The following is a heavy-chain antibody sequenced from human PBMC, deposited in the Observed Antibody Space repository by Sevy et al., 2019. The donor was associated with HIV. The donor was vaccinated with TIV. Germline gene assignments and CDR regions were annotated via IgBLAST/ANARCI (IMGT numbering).Heavy chain of an antibody. CDR1: GDSVSSNSAA. V-gene: IGHV6-1*01. Sequence: KQSQTLSLTCAISGDSVSSNSAAWNWIRQSPSRGLEWLGRTYYRSKWYNDYAVSVKSRITINPDTSKNQLSLQLNSVTPEDTAVYYCARDRAVSQPKDDYGGVIDYWGQGTLVTVSS. D-gene: IGHD4-17*01. CDR2: TYYRSKWYN. CDR3: ARDRAVSQPKDDYGGVIDY. J-gene: IGHJ4*02.